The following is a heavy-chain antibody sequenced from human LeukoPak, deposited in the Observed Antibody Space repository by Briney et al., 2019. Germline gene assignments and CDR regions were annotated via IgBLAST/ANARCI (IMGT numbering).Heavy chain of an antibody. CDR1: GFTFSSYA. Sequence: PGGSLRLSCAASGFTFSSYAMHWVRQAPGKGLEWVAVISYDGSNKYYADSVKGRFTISRDNSKNTLYLQMNSLRAEDTAVYYCARGSGYYYGSGSYSNDYWGQGTLVTVSS. D-gene: IGHD3-10*01. V-gene: IGHV3-30*04. CDR2: ISYDGSNK. J-gene: IGHJ4*02. CDR3: ARGSGYYYGSGSYSNDY.